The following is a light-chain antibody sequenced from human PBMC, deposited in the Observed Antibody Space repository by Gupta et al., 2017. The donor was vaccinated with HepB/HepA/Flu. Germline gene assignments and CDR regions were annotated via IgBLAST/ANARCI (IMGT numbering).Light chain of an antibody. CDR1: SSDVGGYNY. CDR2: DVN. Sequence: QSALTQPRSVSGSPGPSVTISCTGTSSDVGGYNYVSWYQQHPGRVPKLMIYDVNNRPAGVPDRFSGSKSGNTASLTISGLQAEDETDYYCCSYAGSYTWVFGGGTKLTVL. V-gene: IGLV2-11*01. CDR3: CSYAGSYTWV. J-gene: IGLJ3*02.